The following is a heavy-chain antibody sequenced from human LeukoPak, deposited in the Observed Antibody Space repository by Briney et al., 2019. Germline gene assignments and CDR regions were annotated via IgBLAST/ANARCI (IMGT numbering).Heavy chain of an antibody. Sequence: PGGSLRLSCAASGFTFKNHSMNWVRQAPGGGLEWISFISSSGGTIYYADSVKGRFTISRDNAKNSLYLQMNSLRAEDTAVYYCARVSAHYYDSSGYYPGGAFDIWGQGTMVTVSS. CDR2: ISSSGGTI. CDR3: ARVSAHYYDSSGYYPGGAFDI. CDR1: GFTFKNHS. J-gene: IGHJ3*02. V-gene: IGHV3-48*04. D-gene: IGHD3-22*01.